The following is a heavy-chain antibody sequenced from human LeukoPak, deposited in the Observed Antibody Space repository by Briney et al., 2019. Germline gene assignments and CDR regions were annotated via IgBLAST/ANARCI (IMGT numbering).Heavy chain of an antibody. Sequence: SETLSLTCAVYGGSFSGYYWSWIRQPPGKGLEWIGEINHSGSTNYNPSLKSRVTISVDTSKNQFSLKLSSVTAADTAVCYCARGRRCSSTSCSPYYYGVDVWGQGTTVTVSS. CDR1: GGSFSGYY. CDR3: ARGRRCSSTSCSPYYYGVDV. D-gene: IGHD2-2*01. V-gene: IGHV4-34*01. J-gene: IGHJ6*02. CDR2: INHSGST.